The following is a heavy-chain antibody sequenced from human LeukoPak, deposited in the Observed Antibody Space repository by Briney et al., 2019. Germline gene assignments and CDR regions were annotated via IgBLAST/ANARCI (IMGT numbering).Heavy chain of an antibody. CDR2: FYSGGST. J-gene: IGHJ2*01. V-gene: IGHV3-66*01. D-gene: IGHD5-24*01. Sequence: GGSLRLSCAASGLTVSSNYMSWVRQAPGKGLEWVSVFYSGGSTYYADSVKGRFTISRDNSKNTLYLQMNSLRVEDTAVYYCAKDRGSRDAWAFDLWGRGTLVTVSS. CDR3: AKDRGSRDAWAFDL. CDR1: GLTVSSNY.